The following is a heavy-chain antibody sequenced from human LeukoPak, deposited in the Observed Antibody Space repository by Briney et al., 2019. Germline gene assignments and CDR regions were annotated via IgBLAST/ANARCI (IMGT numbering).Heavy chain of an antibody. CDR2: ISWNSGSI. J-gene: IGHJ4*02. Sequence: PGGSLRLSCAASGFTFSTYDMNWVRQAPGKGLEWVSGISWNSGSIGYADSVKGRFTISRDNAKNSLYLQMNSLRAEDMALYYCAKGFTAMVQDGVGYWGQGTLVTVSS. CDR3: AKGFTAMVQDGVGY. V-gene: IGHV3-9*03. D-gene: IGHD5-18*01. CDR1: GFTFSTYD.